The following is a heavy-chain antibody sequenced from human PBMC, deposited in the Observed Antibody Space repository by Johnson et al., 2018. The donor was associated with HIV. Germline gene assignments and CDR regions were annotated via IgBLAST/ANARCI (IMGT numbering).Heavy chain of an antibody. CDR3: VKDRRFAVAGPHDGFDG. Sequence: VQLVESGGGLVQPGRSLRLSCAASGFIFDDYAMHWVRQAPGKGLEWVSGISWNSGTIAYADSVKGRFIISRDNAENSLYLEMNSLRAEDTALYYCVKDRRFAVAGPHDGFDGWGLGTMVTVSS. D-gene: IGHD6-19*01. J-gene: IGHJ3*01. CDR2: ISWNSGTI. V-gene: IGHV3-9*01. CDR1: GFIFDDYA.